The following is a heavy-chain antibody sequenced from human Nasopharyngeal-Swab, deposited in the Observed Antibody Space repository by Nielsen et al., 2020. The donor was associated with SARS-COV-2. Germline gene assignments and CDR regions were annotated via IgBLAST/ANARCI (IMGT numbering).Heavy chain of an antibody. D-gene: IGHD3-9*01. CDR1: GFTFDDYA. Sequence: SLKISCAASGFTFDDYAMHWVRQTPGKGLEWVSGISWNSGNIDYVDSVKGRFTISRDNAKNSLYLQMNSLRAEDTAVYYCARDHDWFDFWGQGILVTVSS. CDR2: ISWNSGNI. CDR3: ARDHDWFDF. J-gene: IGHJ4*02. V-gene: IGHV3-9*01.